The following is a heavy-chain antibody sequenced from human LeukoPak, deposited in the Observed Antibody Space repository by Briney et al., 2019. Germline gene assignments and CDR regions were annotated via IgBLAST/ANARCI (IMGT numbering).Heavy chain of an antibody. CDR1: GFTFSSYA. Sequence: GGSLRLSCAASGFTFSSYAMHWVRQAPGKGLEWVAVISYDGSNKYYAGSVKGRFTISRDNSKNTLYLQMNSLRAEDTAVYYCASAPGPASGGDYVLVYWGQGTLVTVSS. D-gene: IGHD4-17*01. J-gene: IGHJ4*02. V-gene: IGHV3-30-3*01. CDR3: ASAPGPASGGDYVLVY. CDR2: ISYDGSNK.